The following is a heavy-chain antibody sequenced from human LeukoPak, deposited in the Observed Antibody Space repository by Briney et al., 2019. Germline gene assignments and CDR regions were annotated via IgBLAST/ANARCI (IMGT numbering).Heavy chain of an antibody. V-gene: IGHV3-23*01. D-gene: IGHD5-12*01. CDR1: GVTFSSYA. CDR3: AKDEGGYDFFFDY. CDR2: VIGSGGST. Sequence: GSLRLSCAASGVTFSSYAMSWVRRAPGRGREGFSAVIGSGGSTYYADSVKGRFTISRDNSKNTLYLQMNSLRAEDTAVYYCAKDEGGYDFFFDYWGQGTLVTVSS. J-gene: IGHJ4*02.